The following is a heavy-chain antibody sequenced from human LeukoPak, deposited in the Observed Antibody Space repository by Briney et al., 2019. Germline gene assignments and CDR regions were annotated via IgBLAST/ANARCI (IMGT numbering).Heavy chain of an antibody. V-gene: IGHV4-39*01. CDR3: ARLFLSLGGGSDY. Sequence: SETLSLTCTVSGGSISSSSYYWGWIRQPPGKGLEWIGSIYYSGSTYYNPSLKSRVTISVDTSKSQFSLKLSSVTAADTAVYYCARLFLSLGGGSDYWGQGTLVTVSS. D-gene: IGHD3-10*01. CDR1: GGSISSSSYY. J-gene: IGHJ4*02. CDR2: IYYSGST.